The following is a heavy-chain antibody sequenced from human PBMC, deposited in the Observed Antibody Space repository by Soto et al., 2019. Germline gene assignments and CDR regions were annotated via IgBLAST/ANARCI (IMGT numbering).Heavy chain of an antibody. D-gene: IGHD2-2*01. Sequence: EVQLLESGGGLVQPGGSLRLSCVVSGFTFGSYAMSWVRQAPEKGPEWVAILGGNGFTTYYADSVKGRFTISGDKSKCTLFLQMNSLRADDTGVYYCEKALRPSLNFFYYMDVWGRGTSVTVSS. CDR3: EKALRPSLNFFYYMDV. V-gene: IGHV3-23*01. CDR1: GFTFGSYA. CDR2: LGGNGFTT. J-gene: IGHJ6*03.